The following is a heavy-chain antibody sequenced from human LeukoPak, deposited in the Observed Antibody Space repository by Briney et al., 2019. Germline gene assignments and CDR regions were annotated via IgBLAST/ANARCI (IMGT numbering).Heavy chain of an antibody. D-gene: IGHD2/OR15-2a*01. CDR3: AKGTSNNCYSAMDV. Sequence: PGGSLRLSCVASGFPFSSYWMTWVRQAPGKGLEWVSVISDSGGSTYYAGSVKGRFTISRDNSKNTLYLQMNSLRAEDTAVYYCAKGTSNNCYSAMDVWGQGTTVTVS. CDR2: ISDSGGST. J-gene: IGHJ6*02. CDR1: GFPFSSYW. V-gene: IGHV3-23*01.